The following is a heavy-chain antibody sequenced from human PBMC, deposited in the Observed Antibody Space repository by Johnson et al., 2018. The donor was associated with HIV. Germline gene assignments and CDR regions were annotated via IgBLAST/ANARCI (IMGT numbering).Heavy chain of an antibody. CDR2: IYSGGST. CDR3: ARERDYYDSSGYWVDVFDI. D-gene: IGHD3-22*01. J-gene: IGHJ3*02. Sequence: VQLVESGGGLVQPGGSLRLSCAASGFTFSSYWMHWVRQAPGKGLEWVSVIYSGGSTYYADSVKGRFTISRDNSKNTLYLQMNSLRAEDTAVYYCARERDYYDSSGYWVDVFDIWGQGTMVTVSS. CDR1: GFTFSSYW. V-gene: IGHV3-66*01.